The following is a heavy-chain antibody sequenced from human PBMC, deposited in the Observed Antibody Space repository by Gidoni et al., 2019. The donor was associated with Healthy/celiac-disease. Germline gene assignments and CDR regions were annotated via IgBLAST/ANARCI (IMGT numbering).Heavy chain of an antibody. J-gene: IGHJ4*02. CDR2: ISYDGSNK. CDR3: ASDTVTTLFDY. Sequence: QVQLVESGGGVVQPGRSLRLSCAASGFTFSSYAMHWVRQAPGKGLEWVAVISYDGSNKYYADSVKGRFTISRDNSKNTLYLQMNSLRAEDTAVYYCASDTVTTLFDYWGQGTLVTVSS. D-gene: IGHD4-17*01. V-gene: IGHV3-30-3*01. CDR1: GFTFSSYA.